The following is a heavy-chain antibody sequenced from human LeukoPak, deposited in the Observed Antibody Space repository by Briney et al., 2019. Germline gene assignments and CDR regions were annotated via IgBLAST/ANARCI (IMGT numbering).Heavy chain of an antibody. CDR1: GGSISSGGYY. J-gene: IGHJ1*01. CDR2: IYYSGST. Sequence: PSETLSLTCTVSGGSISSGGYYWSRIRQHPGKGLEWIGYIYYSGSTYYNPSLKSRVTISVDTSKNQFSLKLSSVTAADTAVYYCATAPYSSSWYPPAEYFQHWGQGTLVTVSS. CDR3: ATAPYSSSWYPPAEYFQH. V-gene: IGHV4-31*03. D-gene: IGHD6-13*01.